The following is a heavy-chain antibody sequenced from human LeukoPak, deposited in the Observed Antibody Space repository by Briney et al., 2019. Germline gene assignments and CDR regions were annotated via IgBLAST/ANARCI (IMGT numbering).Heavy chain of an antibody. CDR2: IYYSGST. D-gene: IGHD3-22*01. V-gene: IGHV4-39*01. Sequence: SETLSLTCTVSGGSISSSSYYWGWIRQPPGKGLEWIGSIYYSGSTYYNPSLKSRVTISVDTSKNQFSLKLSSVTAADTAVYYCASGHYDSSGYIDYWGQGTLVTVSS. CDR1: GGSISSSSYY. J-gene: IGHJ4*02. CDR3: ASGHYDSSGYIDY.